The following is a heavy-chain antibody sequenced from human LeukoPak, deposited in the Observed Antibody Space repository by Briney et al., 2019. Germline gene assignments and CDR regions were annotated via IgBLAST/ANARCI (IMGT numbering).Heavy chain of an antibody. D-gene: IGHD3-22*01. V-gene: IGHV3-15*01. CDR1: GFTFSDYV. CDR3: TSGAMLVS. Sequence: GGSLRLSCAASGFTFSDYVMIWVRQAPGKGLEWVGRIKRKSDGGTTDYAAPVKGRFTISRDDSKNTLYLQMNSLKTEDTAVYYCTSGAMLVSWGQGTLVTVSS. J-gene: IGHJ5*02. CDR2: IKRKSDGGTT.